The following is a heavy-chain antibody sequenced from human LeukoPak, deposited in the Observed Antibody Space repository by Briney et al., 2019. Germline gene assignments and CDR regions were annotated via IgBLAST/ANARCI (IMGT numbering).Heavy chain of an antibody. CDR3: ARDDRSQGYYGSGSPALDI. J-gene: IGHJ3*02. Sequence: SETLSLTCTVSGGSISSYFWSWIRQPPGKGLEWIGYIYYSGSTNYNPSLKSRVTISLDTSKSQFSLKLSSVTAADTAVYYCARDDRSQGYYGSGSPALDIWGQGTMVTVSS. CDR1: GGSISSYF. V-gene: IGHV4-59*01. D-gene: IGHD3-10*01. CDR2: IYYSGST.